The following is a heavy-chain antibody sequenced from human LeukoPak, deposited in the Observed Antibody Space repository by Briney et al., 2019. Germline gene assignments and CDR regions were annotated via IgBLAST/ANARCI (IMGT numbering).Heavy chain of an antibody. CDR1: GYTFTDFA. V-gene: IGHV7-4-1*01. J-gene: IGHJ4*02. D-gene: IGHD1/OR15-1a*01. CDR3: TRDPGASGGPNNAY. CDR2: INTNTRTP. Sequence: ASVTVSCKTSGYTFTDFALNWVRQAPGEGLEWMGWINTNTRTPTYAQGFRGGRFLFFLETSVSTAYLQIESLKSEDTAIYYCTRDPGASGGPNNAYGAKGPQFTVSS.